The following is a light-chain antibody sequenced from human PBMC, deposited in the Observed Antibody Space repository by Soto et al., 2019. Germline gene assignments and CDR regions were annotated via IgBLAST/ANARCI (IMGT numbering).Light chain of an antibody. Sequence: DIQMTQSPSTLPASVGDRVTITCRASQSISNWLAWYQQKPGKAPKLLIYDASSLESGVPSRFSGSGSGTEFTLTISSLQPDDFATYYCQQYNSYGTFGQGTKVDIK. V-gene: IGKV1-5*01. J-gene: IGKJ1*01. CDR2: DAS. CDR3: QQYNSYGT. CDR1: QSISNW.